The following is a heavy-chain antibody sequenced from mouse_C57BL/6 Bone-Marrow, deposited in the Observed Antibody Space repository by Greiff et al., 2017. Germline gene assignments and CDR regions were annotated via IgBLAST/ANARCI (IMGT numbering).Heavy chain of an antibody. CDR1: GYTFTSYW. CDR2: IDPSDSYT. D-gene: IGHD1-1*01. CDR3: ARNGSSSHFDG. V-gene: IGHV1-69*01. Sequence: VQLQQPGAELVMPGASVKLSCKASGYTFTSYWMHWVKQRPGQGLEWIGEIDPSDSYTNYNQKFKGKSTLTVDKSSSTAYMQLSSLTSEDSAVYYCARNGSSSHFDGWGTGTTVTVSS. J-gene: IGHJ1*03.